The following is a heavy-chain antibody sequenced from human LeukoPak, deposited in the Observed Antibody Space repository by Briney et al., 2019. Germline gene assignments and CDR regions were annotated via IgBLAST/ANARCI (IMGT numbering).Heavy chain of an antibody. CDR3: ARDLSGIAVAGMRYYFDY. D-gene: IGHD6-19*01. Sequence: GGSLRLSXAASGFTVSSNYMSWVRQAPGKGLEWVSVIYSGGSTYYADSVKGRFTIPRDNSKNTLYLQMNSLRAEDTAVYYCARDLSGIAVAGMRYYFDYWGQGTLVTVSS. CDR1: GFTVSSNY. V-gene: IGHV3-66*02. J-gene: IGHJ4*02. CDR2: IYSGGST.